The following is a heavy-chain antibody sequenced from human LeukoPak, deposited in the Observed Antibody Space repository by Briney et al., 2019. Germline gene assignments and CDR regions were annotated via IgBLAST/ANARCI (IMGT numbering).Heavy chain of an antibody. D-gene: IGHD3-9*01. Sequence: GGSLRLSCAASGFTFSGYAMSWVRQAPGKGLEWVSGLSGSGGYAYYADSVKGRFTISRDNSKNTLYLQMNSLRAEDTAVYYCAKEGNRYGDYWGQGTLVTVSS. J-gene: IGHJ4*02. CDR2: LSGSGGYA. CDR3: AKEGNRYGDY. V-gene: IGHV3-23*01. CDR1: GFTFSGYA.